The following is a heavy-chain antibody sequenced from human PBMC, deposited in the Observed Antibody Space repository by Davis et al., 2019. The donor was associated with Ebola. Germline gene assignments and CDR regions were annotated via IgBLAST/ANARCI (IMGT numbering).Heavy chain of an antibody. Sequence: PGGSLRLSCTASGFTFSSHGMNWVRQAPGKGLEWVSSVSSSSAYIYYADSVKGRFTISRDNARNSLYLQMNSLRAEDTAVYYCTRGVAAAPNWFDPWGQGTLVTVSS. D-gene: IGHD6-13*01. J-gene: IGHJ5*02. CDR1: GFTFSSHG. V-gene: IGHV3-21*01. CDR2: VSSSSAYI. CDR3: TRGVAAAPNWFDP.